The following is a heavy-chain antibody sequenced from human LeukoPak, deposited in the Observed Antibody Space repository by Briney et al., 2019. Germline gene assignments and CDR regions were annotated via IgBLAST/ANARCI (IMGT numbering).Heavy chain of an antibody. Sequence: GGSLRLSCAASGFTFSSYWMSWVRQAPGKGLEWVANIKQDGSEKYYVDSVKGRFTISRDNAKNSLYLQMNSLRAEDTAVYYCASGVFGSSWSHNYYFDYWGQGTLVTVSS. CDR3: ASGVFGSSWSHNYYFDY. J-gene: IGHJ4*02. V-gene: IGHV3-7*01. CDR2: IKQDGSEK. CDR1: GFTFSSYW. D-gene: IGHD6-13*01.